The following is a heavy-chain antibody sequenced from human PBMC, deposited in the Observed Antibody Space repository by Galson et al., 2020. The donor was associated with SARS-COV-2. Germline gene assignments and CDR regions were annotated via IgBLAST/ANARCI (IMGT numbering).Heavy chain of an antibody. CDR2: IYHTAHT. J-gene: IGHJ6*02. CDR3: LTTVTHQYYKGLDV. Sequence: SETLSLTCAVSGGSTTSTNWWSWVRQPPGEGREWSGEIYHTAHTNHNPSLKSRVTIPVDKSKNQFSLRLNSVTAADTAVYYCLTTVTHQYYKGLDVWGQGTTVTVSS. CDR1: GGSTTSTNW. D-gene: IGHD4-17*01. V-gene: IGHV4-4*02.